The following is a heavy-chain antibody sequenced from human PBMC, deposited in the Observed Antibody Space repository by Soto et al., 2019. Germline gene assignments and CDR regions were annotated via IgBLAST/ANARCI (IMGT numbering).Heavy chain of an antibody. Sequence: SQTLSLTCAISGDSVSSNSAAWNWIRQSPSRGLEWLGRTYFRSKWYNDYAVSVKSRIIINPDTSNNQFSLQLNSVTPEDTAVYFCAKGDNLGPKTGYAFDPWGQGIMVTV. D-gene: IGHD5-12*01. V-gene: IGHV6-1*01. CDR1: GDSVSSNSAA. CDR3: AKGDNLGPKTGYAFDP. CDR2: TYFRSKWYN. J-gene: IGHJ5*02.